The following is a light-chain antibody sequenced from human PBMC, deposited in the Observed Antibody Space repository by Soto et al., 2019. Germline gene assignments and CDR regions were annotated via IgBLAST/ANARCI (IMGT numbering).Light chain of an antibody. J-gene: IGKJ5*01. CDR3: QQRTNWVT. CDR2: DAS. V-gene: IGKV3-11*01. CDR1: QSISRY. Sequence: IVLTQSPGTLSLSPGERATLSCRASQSISRYLAWYQQRPGQAPRLLIFDASNRATGIPARFSGSGSGTDFTLTISSLESEDFAVYYCQQRTNWVTFGQGTRLA.